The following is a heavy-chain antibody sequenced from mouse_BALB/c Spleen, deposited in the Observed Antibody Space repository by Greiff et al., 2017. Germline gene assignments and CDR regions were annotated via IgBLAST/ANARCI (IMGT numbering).Heavy chain of an antibody. J-gene: IGHJ2*01. CDR3: SPSYYGYDFDY. V-gene: IGHV1-63*02. Sequence: VQLQQSGAELVRPGTSVKISCKASGYTFTNYWLGWVKQRPGHGLEWIGDIYPGGGYTNYNEKFKGKATLTADTSSSTAYMQLSSLTSEDSAVYFCSPSYYGYDFDYWGQGTTLTVSS. CDR2: IYPGGGYT. CDR1: GYTFTNYW. D-gene: IGHD1-2*01.